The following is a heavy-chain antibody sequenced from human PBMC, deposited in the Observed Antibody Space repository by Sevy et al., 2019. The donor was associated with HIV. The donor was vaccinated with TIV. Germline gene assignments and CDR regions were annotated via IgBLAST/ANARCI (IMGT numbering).Heavy chain of an antibody. J-gene: IGHJ4*02. D-gene: IGHD1-1*01. Sequence: GGSLRLSCAASGFTFSTYGMHWVRQAPGKGLEWVAVASSDGSYTSYADSVKGRFTISRDNSRNTLYLQINNLRAGDTAVYYCAREGGYSPNWDIAYWGQGILLTVSS. CDR3: AREGGYSPNWDIAY. CDR1: GFTFSTYG. CDR2: ASSDGSYT. V-gene: IGHV3-30*03.